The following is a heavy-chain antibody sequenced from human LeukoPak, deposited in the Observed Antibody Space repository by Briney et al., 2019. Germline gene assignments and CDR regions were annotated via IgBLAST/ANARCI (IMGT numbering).Heavy chain of an antibody. CDR2: ISGSGGST. D-gene: IGHD3-10*01. CDR3: AKRYGEYLFDY. CDR1: GLTFSSYA. V-gene: IGHV3-23*01. J-gene: IGHJ4*02. Sequence: GGSLGLSCAASGLTFSSYAMSWVRQAPGKGPEWVSSISGSGGSTYYADSVKGRFTISRDNSKNTLYLQMNSLRAEDTAVYYCAKRYGEYLFDYWGQGTLVTVSS.